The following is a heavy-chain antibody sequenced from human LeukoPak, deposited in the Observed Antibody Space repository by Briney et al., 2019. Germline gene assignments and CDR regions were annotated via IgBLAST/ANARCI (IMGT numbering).Heavy chain of an antibody. J-gene: IGHJ6*03. CDR3: AKVVVGTVIVVASSNYYYYYMDV. CDR1: GFTFSSYG. CDR2: ISGSGSST. D-gene: IGHD3-22*01. Sequence: GGSLRLSCAASGFTFSSYGMSWVRQAPGRGLEWVSEISGSGSSTYYADSVKGRFTISRDNSKNTLYLQMNRLRAEDTAVYYCAKVVVGTVIVVASSNYYYYYMDVWGKGTTVTISS. V-gene: IGHV3-23*01.